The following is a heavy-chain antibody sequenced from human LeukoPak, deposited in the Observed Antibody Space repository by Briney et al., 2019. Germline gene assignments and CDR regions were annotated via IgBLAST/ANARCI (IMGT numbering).Heavy chain of an antibody. J-gene: IGHJ6*03. Sequence: GSLRLSCTTSGFTFGDYGMSWIRQPPGKGLEWIGEINHSGSTNYNPSLKSRVTISVDTSKNQFSLKLSSVTAADTAVYYCARAFYPGYYSYMAVWGKGTTVTVSS. V-gene: IGHV4-34*01. CDR2: INHSGST. CDR1: GFTFGDYG. D-gene: IGHD3-3*02. CDR3: ARAFYPGYYSYMAV.